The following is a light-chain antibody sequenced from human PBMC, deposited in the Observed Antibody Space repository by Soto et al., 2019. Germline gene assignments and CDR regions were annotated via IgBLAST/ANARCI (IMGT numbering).Light chain of an antibody. V-gene: IGKV3-20*01. CDR1: QSINNK. J-gene: IGKJ1*01. CDR3: QQYGSSPWT. CDR2: GAS. Sequence: EIVMTQSPATLSVSPGERVTLSCRASQSINNKVAWYQQKPGQAPRLLMYGASSRATGIQDRFSGSGSGTDFTLTIRRLEPEDFAVYYCQQYGSSPWTFGHGTKVDIK.